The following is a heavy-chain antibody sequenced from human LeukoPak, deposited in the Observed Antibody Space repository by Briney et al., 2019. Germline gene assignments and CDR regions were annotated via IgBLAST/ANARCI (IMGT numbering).Heavy chain of an antibody. CDR3: ARRPASRLTFDY. D-gene: IGHD2-2*01. CDR1: GGSIIDYY. V-gene: IGHV4-59*01. Sequence: SEXLSLTCAVSGGSIIDYYWYWLRQPPGKGLEGIAYVHSSGKSNHNPSLKSRVTISVDTSKNHLSLRLTAVTAADTAVYYCARRPASRLTFDYWGHGTLVTVSS. CDR2: VHSSGKS. J-gene: IGHJ4*01.